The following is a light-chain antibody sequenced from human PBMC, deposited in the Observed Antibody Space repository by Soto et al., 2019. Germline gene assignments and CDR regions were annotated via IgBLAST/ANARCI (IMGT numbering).Light chain of an antibody. V-gene: IGKV3-20*01. J-gene: IGKJ1*01. CDR1: QSVSSSY. Sequence: EIVLTQSPGTLSLSPGERATLSCRASQSVSSSYLAWYQQKSGQAPRLLIYGASSRATDIPDSFSGSGFGTDFTLTISRLEREDFGVYYCQQYGSSPGWTFGQGTKVEIK. CDR2: GAS. CDR3: QQYGSSPGWT.